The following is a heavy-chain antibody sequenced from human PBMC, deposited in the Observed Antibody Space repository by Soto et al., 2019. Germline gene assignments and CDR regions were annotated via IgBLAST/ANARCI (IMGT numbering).Heavy chain of an antibody. CDR1: GYTFTSYG. CDR3: ARYYYDSRGYTRPFDF. CDR2: VSGYNGNT. V-gene: IGHV1-18*01. Sequence: ASVKVSCKASGYTFTSYGISWVRQAPGRGLEWMGWVSGYNGNTDYTHKLQGRVTMTTDTSTSTAYMELRSLRSDDTAVYYCARYYYDSRGYTRPFDFWGQGTLVTVSS. D-gene: IGHD3-22*01. J-gene: IGHJ4*02.